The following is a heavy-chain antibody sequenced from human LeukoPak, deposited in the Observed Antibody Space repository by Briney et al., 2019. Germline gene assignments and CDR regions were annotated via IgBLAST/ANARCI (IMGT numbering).Heavy chain of an antibody. CDR3: ARALLYYYDSSGYYYRSPWDY. Sequence: SETLSLTCAVSGGSISSGGYSWSWIRRPPGKGLEWIGYIYHSGSTYYNPSLKSRVTISVDRSKNQFSLKLSSVTAADTAVYYCARALLYYYDSSGYYYRSPWDYWGQGTLVTVSS. CDR1: GGSISSGGYS. V-gene: IGHV4-30-2*01. D-gene: IGHD3-22*01. J-gene: IGHJ4*02. CDR2: IYHSGST.